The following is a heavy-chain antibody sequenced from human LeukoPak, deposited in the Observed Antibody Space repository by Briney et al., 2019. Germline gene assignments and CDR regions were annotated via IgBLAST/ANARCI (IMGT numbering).Heavy chain of an antibody. Sequence: PGESLRLSCAASGFTFSSYWMSWVRQAPGKGLEWVANIKQDGSEKYYVDSVKGRFTISRDNAKNSLYLQMNSLRAEDTTVYYCARSNSGYYYYGMDVWGQETTVIVSS. CDR3: ARSNSGYYYYGMDV. CDR2: IKQDGSEK. CDR1: GFTFSSYW. J-gene: IGHJ6*02. D-gene: IGHD3-22*01. V-gene: IGHV3-7*01.